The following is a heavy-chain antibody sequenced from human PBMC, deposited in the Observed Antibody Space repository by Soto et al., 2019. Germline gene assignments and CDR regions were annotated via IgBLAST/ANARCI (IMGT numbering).Heavy chain of an antibody. J-gene: IGHJ4*02. Sequence: PGGSLRLSCAASGFTFSSYSMNWVRQAPGKGLEWVSYISSSSSTIYYADSVKGRFTISRDNAKNSLYLQMNSLRDEDTAVYYCGSIGYCSSTSCPPTYFYYWGQGTLVTVSS. CDR1: GFTFSSYS. V-gene: IGHV3-48*02. CDR3: GSIGYCSSTSCPPTYFYY. D-gene: IGHD2-2*01. CDR2: ISSSSSTI.